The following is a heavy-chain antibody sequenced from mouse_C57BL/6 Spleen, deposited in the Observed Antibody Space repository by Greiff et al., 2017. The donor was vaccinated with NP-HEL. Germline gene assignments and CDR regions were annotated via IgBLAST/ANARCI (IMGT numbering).Heavy chain of an antibody. CDR3: ARDRGRYAMDY. CDR2: IYPGSGST. J-gene: IGHJ4*01. V-gene: IGHV1-55*01. CDR1: GYTFTGYW. Sequence: QVQLQQPGAELVKPGASVKMSCKASGYTFTGYWITWVKQRPGQGLEWIGDIYPGSGSTNYNEKFKSKATLTVDTSSSTVYMQLSSLTSDDSAVDYCARDRGRYAMDYWGKGTSVTVSA. D-gene: IGHD3-1*01.